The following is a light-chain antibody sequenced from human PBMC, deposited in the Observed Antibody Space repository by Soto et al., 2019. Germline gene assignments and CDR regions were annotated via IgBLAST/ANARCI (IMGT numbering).Light chain of an antibody. V-gene: IGLV2-8*01. CDR2: EVN. Sequence: QSALTQPPSASGSPGQSVTISCTGTSSDVGGYKYVSWYQQHPGKAPKLMMFEVNKPPSGVPDRFSGSKSGNTASLTVSGRQAEDEADYYCSSYAGINNLGVFGTGTKLTVL. J-gene: IGLJ1*01. CDR1: SSDVGGYKY. CDR3: SSYAGINNLGV.